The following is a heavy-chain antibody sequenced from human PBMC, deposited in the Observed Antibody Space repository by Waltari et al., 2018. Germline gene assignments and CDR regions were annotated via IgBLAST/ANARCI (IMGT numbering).Heavy chain of an antibody. Sequence: QVQLQQWGAGLLKPSETLSLTCAVYGGSFSGYYWSWIRQPPGKGLEWMGEINPSGSSNYNPSLKSRVTISVDTSKNRFSLRLSSGTAADAAVYYCAGEGSSWDPGDYWGQGTLVTVSS. V-gene: IGHV4-34*01. D-gene: IGHD6-13*01. J-gene: IGHJ4*02. CDR1: GGSFSGYY. CDR3: AGEGSSWDPGDY. CDR2: INPSGSS.